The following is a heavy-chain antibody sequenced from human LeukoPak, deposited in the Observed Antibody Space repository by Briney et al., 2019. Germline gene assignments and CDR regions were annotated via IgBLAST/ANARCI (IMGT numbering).Heavy chain of an antibody. CDR2: INPNSGGT. CDR1: GYTVTGYY. J-gene: IGHJ3*02. CDR3: ASSRRYYYDSSGPDAFDI. Sequence: ASVKVSCKASGYTVTGYYMHWVRQSLGQVLEGMRWINPNSGGTNYAQKFQGWVTMTRDTSISTAYMELSRLRSDDTAVYYCASSRRYYYDSSGPDAFDIWGQGTMVTVSS. D-gene: IGHD3-22*01. V-gene: IGHV1-2*04.